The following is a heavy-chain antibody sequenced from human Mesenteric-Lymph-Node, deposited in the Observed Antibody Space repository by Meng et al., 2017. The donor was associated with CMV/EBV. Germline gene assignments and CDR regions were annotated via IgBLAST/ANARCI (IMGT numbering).Heavy chain of an antibody. CDR3: ARDGDYYDSSGYNPFDY. CDR1: VGSISSSSYY. J-gene: IGHJ4*02. V-gene: IGHV4-39*07. D-gene: IGHD3-22*01. Sequence: QLQLQESGPGLVKPSETLSLTCTVSVGSISSSSYYWGWIRQPPGKGLEWIGSIYYSGSTYYNPSLKSRVTISVDTSKNQFSLKLSSVTAADTAVYYCARDGDYYDSSGYNPFDYWGQGTLVTGYS. CDR2: IYYSGST.